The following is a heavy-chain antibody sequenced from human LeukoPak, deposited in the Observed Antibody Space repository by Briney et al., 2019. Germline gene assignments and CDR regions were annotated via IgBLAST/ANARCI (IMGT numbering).Heavy chain of an antibody. CDR3: AREANSYGQRFDY. J-gene: IGHJ4*02. CDR1: EFTFSSYG. D-gene: IGHD5-18*01. CDR2: ISGSGGST. V-gene: IGHV3-48*01. Sequence: GGSLRLSCAASEFTFSSYGMSWVRQAPGKGLEWVSSISGSGGSTQYADSVKGRFTISRDNAKNSLYLQMNSLRAEDTAVYYCAREANSYGQRFDYWGQGTLVTVSS.